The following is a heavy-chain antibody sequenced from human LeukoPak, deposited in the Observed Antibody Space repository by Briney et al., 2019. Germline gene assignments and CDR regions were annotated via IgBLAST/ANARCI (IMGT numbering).Heavy chain of an antibody. CDR3: ARDSPWGDILTGYPPGYYGMDV. J-gene: IGHJ6*02. CDR2: ISSSGSTI. V-gene: IGHV3-11*01. CDR1: GFTFSDYY. Sequence: GGSLRLSCAASGFTFSDYYMSWIRQAPGKGLEWVSYISSSGSTIYYADSVKGRFTISRDNAKNSLYLQMNSLRAEDTAVYYCARDSPWGDILTGYPPGYYGMDVWGQGTLVTVSS. D-gene: IGHD3-9*01.